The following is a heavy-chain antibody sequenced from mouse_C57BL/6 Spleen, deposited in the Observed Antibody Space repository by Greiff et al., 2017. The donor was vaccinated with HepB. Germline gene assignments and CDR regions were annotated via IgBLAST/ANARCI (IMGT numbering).Heavy chain of an antibody. CDR3: ARRGQYYGRRGDAMDY. J-gene: IGHJ4*01. CDR1: GYAFSSYW. V-gene: IGHV1-80*01. CDR2: IYPGDGDT. Sequence: QVQLKQSGAELVKPGASVKISCTASGYAFSSYWMNWVKQRPGKGLEWIGQIYPGDGDTNYNGNLKGKAPLTADKSSSTAYMQLSSLTSEDSAVYFCARRGQYYGRRGDAMDYWGQGTSVTVSS. D-gene: IGHD1-1*01.